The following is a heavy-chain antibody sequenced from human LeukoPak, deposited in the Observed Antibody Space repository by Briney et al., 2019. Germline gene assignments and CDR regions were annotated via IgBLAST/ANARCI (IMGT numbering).Heavy chain of an antibody. Sequence: ASVKVSCKASGGTFSSYAISWVRQAPGQGLEWMGWISAYNGNTNYAQKLQGRVTMTTDTSTSTAYMELRSLRSDDTAVYYCARDDVDTAMDPWGQGTLVTVPS. CDR1: GGTFSSYA. CDR2: ISAYNGNT. V-gene: IGHV1-18*01. D-gene: IGHD5-18*01. CDR3: ARDDVDTAMDP. J-gene: IGHJ5*02.